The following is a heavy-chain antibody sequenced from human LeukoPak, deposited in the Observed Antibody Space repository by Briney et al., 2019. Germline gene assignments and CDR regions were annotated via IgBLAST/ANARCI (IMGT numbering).Heavy chain of an antibody. V-gene: IGHV4-39*07. J-gene: IGHJ4*02. CDR2: IYYSGST. CDR3: ARVEYSYGSAGFDY. CDR1: GGFISSSSYY. Sequence: SETLSLTCTVSGGFISSSSYYWGWIRQPPGKGLEWIGSIYYSGSTYYNPSLKSRVTISVDTSKNQFSLKLSSVTAADTAVYYCARVEYSYGSAGFDYWGQGTLVTVSS. D-gene: IGHD5-18*01.